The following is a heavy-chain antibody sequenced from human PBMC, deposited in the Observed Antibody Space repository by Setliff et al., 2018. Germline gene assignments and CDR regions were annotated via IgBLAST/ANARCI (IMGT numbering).Heavy chain of an antibody. V-gene: IGHV3-23*01. J-gene: IGHJ4*02. CDR3: AKSGYDSSGYLYYLDY. CDR2: ITSSGGDT. Sequence: GGSLRLSCAASGLTFSSYDMNWVRQAPGEGLEWVSTITSSGGDTYYADSVKGRFIVSRDNSKSTLYLQMNSLRAEDTAIYYCAKSGYDSSGYLYYLDYWGQGTLVTVSS. CDR1: GLTFSSYD. D-gene: IGHD3-22*01.